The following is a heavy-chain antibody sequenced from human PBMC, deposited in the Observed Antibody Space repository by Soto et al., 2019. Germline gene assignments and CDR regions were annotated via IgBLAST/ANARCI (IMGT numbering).Heavy chain of an antibody. Sequence: SGPTLVNPTQTLTLTCTFSGFSPSTSGMRVSWIRQPPGKALEWLARIDWDDDKFYSTSLKTRLTISKDTSKNQVVLTMTNMDPVDTATYYCAGSSGQIDYWGQGTLVTVSS. CDR1: GFSPSTSGMR. J-gene: IGHJ4*02. CDR3: AGSSGQIDY. D-gene: IGHD6-19*01. V-gene: IGHV2-70*04. CDR2: IDWDDDK.